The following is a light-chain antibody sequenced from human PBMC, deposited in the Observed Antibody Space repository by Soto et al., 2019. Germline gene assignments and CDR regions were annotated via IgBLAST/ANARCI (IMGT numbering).Light chain of an antibody. V-gene: IGKV1-5*01. Sequence: DIQTTQSPSTLSASVGDRVTITCRASQSISTWLAWYQQKPGKAPKLLIYDASSLESGVPSRFSGSGSGTEFTLTISSLQPTAFATYYCQQYAAYATFGLGTKVDNK. CDR1: QSISTW. CDR2: DAS. J-gene: IGKJ1*01. CDR3: QQYAAYAT.